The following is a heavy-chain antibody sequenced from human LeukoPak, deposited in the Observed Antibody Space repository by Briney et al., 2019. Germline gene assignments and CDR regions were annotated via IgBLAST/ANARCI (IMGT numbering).Heavy chain of an antibody. Sequence: GGSLRLSCAASGFTFDDYAMHWVRQAPGKGLEWVSGISWNSGSIGYADSVKGRFTISRDNAKNSLYLQMNSLRAEDTALYYCAKNKGSGLWFGELLSYYFDYWGQGTLVTVSS. CDR2: ISWNSGSI. D-gene: IGHD3-10*01. CDR1: GFTFDDYA. V-gene: IGHV3-9*01. CDR3: AKNKGSGLWFGELLSYYFDY. J-gene: IGHJ4*02.